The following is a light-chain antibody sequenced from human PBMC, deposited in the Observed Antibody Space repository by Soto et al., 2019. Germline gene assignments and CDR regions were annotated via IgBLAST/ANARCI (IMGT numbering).Light chain of an antibody. CDR3: QQYETFSGT. CDR2: GAS. V-gene: IGKV3-20*01. J-gene: IGKJ1*01. Sequence: EIVLTQSPGTLSLSPGERATLSCRASQSVSNNYLAWYQQKPGQAPRLLIYGASTRATGIPARFSGSGSGTKFTLTIASLQPDDFATYYCQQYETFSGTFGPGTKVDIK. CDR1: QSVSNNY.